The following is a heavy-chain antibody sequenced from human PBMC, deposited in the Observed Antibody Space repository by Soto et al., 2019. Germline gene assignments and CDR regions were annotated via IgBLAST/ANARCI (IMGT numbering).Heavy chain of an antibody. CDR2: ISSSSSNI. CDR1: GFNLTSSS. CDR3: VRERGLSSFYGMDV. V-gene: IGHV3-21*01. J-gene: IGHJ6*02. D-gene: IGHD3-10*01. Sequence: AGSLCLSCAASGFNLTSSSMNWVRQAPGKGLEWDLFISSSSSNIYYADSVKGRFTNSRDNARNSLYLQMNRLRAEDTAVYYCVRERGLSSFYGMDVWGQGTTVTVSS.